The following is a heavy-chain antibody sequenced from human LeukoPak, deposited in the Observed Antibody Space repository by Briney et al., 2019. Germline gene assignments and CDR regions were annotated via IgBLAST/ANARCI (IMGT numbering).Heavy chain of an antibody. CDR3: AKDRGYGDHVDYYYYGMDV. Sequence: PGRSLRLSCAASGFTFSSYGMHWVRQAPGKGLEWVAVISYDGSNKYYADSVKGRFSISRDNSKNTLYLQMNSLRAEDTAVYYCAKDRGYGDHVDYYYYGMDVWGQGTTVTVSS. J-gene: IGHJ6*02. D-gene: IGHD4-17*01. CDR1: GFTFSSYG. V-gene: IGHV3-30*18. CDR2: ISYDGSNK.